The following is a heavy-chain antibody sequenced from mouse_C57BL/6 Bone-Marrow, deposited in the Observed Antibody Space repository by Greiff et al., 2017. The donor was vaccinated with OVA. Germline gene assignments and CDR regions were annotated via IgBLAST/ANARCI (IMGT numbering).Heavy chain of an antibody. CDR1: GYTFTSYW. Sequence: QVQLKQPGAELVRPGSSVKLSCKASGYTFTSYWMDWVKQRPGQGLEWIGNIYPSDSETHYNQKFKDKATLTVDKSSSTAYMQLSSLTSEDSAVDYCARRGTTVPFAYWGQGTLVTVSA. J-gene: IGHJ3*01. D-gene: IGHD1-1*01. CDR2: IYPSDSET. V-gene: IGHV1-61*01. CDR3: ARRGTTVPFAY.